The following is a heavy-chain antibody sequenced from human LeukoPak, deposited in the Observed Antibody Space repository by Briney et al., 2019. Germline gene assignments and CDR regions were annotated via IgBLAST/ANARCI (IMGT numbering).Heavy chain of an antibody. CDR1: AFTFSSYE. CDR3: ARSEVNTFDI. J-gene: IGHJ3*02. CDR2: IHSSGSPI. D-gene: IGHD3-22*01. Sequence: GGSLRLSCVASAFTFSSYEMNWVRQAPGKGLEWVSHIHSSGSPIYYADSVKGRFTISRDNAKNSLYLQMNSLRAEDTAVYYCARSEVNTFDIWGQGTMVTVSS. V-gene: IGHV3-48*03.